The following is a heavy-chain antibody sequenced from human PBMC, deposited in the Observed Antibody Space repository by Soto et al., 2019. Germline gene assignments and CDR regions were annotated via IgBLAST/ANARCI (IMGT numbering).Heavy chain of an antibody. Sequence: QVLLQESGPGLVKPSQTLSLTCTVSGGSIKNSGYCWSWIRQHPEKGLEWIGYISYSGSTDYASSLKSRVTMSVDTSKNQFFLNLTSVTASDTAVYYCGRDAVTKRAFCYYGMYVWCRGTTVSVSS. J-gene: IGHJ6*02. CDR3: GRDAVTKRAFCYYGMYV. CDR1: GGSIKNSGYC. V-gene: IGHV4-31*03. D-gene: IGHD4-4*01. CDR2: ISYSGST.